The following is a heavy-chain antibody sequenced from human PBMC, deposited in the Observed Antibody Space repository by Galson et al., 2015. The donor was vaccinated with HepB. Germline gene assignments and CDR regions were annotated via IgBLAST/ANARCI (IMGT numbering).Heavy chain of an antibody. V-gene: IGHV4-59*08. J-gene: IGHJ2*01. Sequence: WSWIRQPPGKGLEWIGYIYYSGSTNYNPSLKSRVTISVDTSKNQFSLKLSSVTAADTAVYYCATLLDPAMYSSSWPNWYFDLWGRGTLVTVSS. CDR3: ATLLDPAMYSSSWPNWYFDL. CDR2: IYYSGST. D-gene: IGHD6-13*01.